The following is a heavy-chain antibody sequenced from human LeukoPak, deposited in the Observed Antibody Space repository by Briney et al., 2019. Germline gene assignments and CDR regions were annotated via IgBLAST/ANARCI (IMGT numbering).Heavy chain of an antibody. CDR2: TRNKANSYIT. CDR1: GFTFSDHY. Sequence: GGSLRLSCAASGFTFSDHYMDWVRQAPGKGLEWVGRTRNKANSYITEYAASVKGRFSISRDDSKNSLYLQMNSLKTEDTAVYYCARNEYGDYGLDYWGQGTLVTVSS. D-gene: IGHD4-17*01. V-gene: IGHV3-72*01. CDR3: ARNEYGDYGLDY. J-gene: IGHJ4*02.